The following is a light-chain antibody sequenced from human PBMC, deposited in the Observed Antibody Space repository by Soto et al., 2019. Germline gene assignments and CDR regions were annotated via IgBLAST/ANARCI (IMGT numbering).Light chain of an antibody. CDR1: QSVSSRY. CDR3: QQYGSSPPYT. J-gene: IGKJ2*01. V-gene: IGKV3-20*01. CDR2: GAS. Sequence: EIVLTQSPGTLSLSPGERATLSCRASQSVSSRYLAWYQQKPGQAPRLLMYGASSRATGIPDRFSGSGSGTDFTITISRLEPDDFAVYYCQQYGSSPPYTFDQGTKLEIK.